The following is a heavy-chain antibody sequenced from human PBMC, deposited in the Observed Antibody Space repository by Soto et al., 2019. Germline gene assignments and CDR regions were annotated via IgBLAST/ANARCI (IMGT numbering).Heavy chain of an antibody. Sequence: PGGSLRLSCAASGFTFSTYAMSWVRQAPGKGLEWVSAISASGGSTYYAGSVKGRFTISRDNSKNTLYLQMNSLRAEDTAVYYCAKEPLVLIITPWFDPWGQGTLVTVSS. CDR3: AKEPLVLIITPWFDP. D-gene: IGHD3-3*01. CDR2: ISASGGST. CDR1: GFTFSTYA. V-gene: IGHV3-23*01. J-gene: IGHJ5*02.